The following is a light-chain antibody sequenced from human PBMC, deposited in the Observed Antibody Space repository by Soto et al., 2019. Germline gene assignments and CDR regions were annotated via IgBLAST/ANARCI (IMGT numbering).Light chain of an antibody. V-gene: IGKV3-20*01. J-gene: IGKJ1*01. CDR3: QQYGDSSRT. Sequence: EIVLTQSPDTLSLSPGERATLSCRASKSFSRSYLAWYQQKPGQAPRLLIYGASSRATGIPDRFSGSGSGTDFTLTISRLEPEDFAVYYCQQYGDSSRTFGQGTKADIK. CDR2: GAS. CDR1: KSFSRSY.